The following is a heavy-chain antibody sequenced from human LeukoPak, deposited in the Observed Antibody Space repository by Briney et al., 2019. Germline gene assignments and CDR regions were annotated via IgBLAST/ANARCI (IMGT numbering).Heavy chain of an antibody. CDR2: ISGDGGSA. V-gene: IGHV3-43*02. D-gene: IGHD2/OR15-2a*01. CDR3: ARDSPIERFHY. CDR1: GFSFDEYA. J-gene: IGHJ1*01. Sequence: PGGSLRLSCAASGFSFDEYAMHWVRQAPGRGLQWVSLISGDGGSAYYADSVKGRFTISRDNSKNSLYLQMNSLRTEDTAFYYCARDSPIERFHYWGQGTLVTVSS.